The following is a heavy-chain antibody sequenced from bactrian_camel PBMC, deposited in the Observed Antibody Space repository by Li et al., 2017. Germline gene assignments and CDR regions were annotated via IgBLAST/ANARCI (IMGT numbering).Heavy chain of an antibody. CDR2: INSRTDGTT. Sequence: VQLVESGGGLVVPGGSLRLSCAASGFTFESYDMSWVRQAPGKGLEWVSGINSRTDGTTVYAESVKGRFTISIDAKNMLYLQMNSLKPEDTAMYYCAARRGACGAEWWLFGYRGQGTQVTVS. J-gene: IGHJ6*01. CDR3: AARRGACGAEWWLFGY. V-gene: IGHV3S40*01. D-gene: IGHD7*01. CDR1: GFTFESYD.